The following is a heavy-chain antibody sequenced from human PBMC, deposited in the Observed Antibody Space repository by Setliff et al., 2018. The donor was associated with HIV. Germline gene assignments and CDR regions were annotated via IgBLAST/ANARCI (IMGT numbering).Heavy chain of an antibody. Sequence: PGGSLRLSCVGSGFTFRTYAMGWVRQAPGKGLEWVSSNSGSGAETNYADSVKGRFTISRDNSKNTLYLQMSSLRAEDTAVYYCAKDRGDYDFWSGYYVYWGQGTPVTVSS. D-gene: IGHD3-3*01. J-gene: IGHJ4*02. CDR1: GFTFRTYA. CDR3: AKDRGDYDFWSGYYVY. V-gene: IGHV3-23*01. CDR2: NSGSGAET.